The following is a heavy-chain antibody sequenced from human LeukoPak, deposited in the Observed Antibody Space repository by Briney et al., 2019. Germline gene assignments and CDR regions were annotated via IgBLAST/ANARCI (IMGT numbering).Heavy chain of an antibody. Sequence: SETLSLTRAVSGYSISRAFHWGWVRPSPGKGLECLGNIFHTGTTYYNPSLKSRLTISLDTSKNQFSLKLDSVTAADTAVYYCARAGPFCSGGSCYFDSWGQGTLVTVSS. CDR3: ARAGPFCSGGSCYFDS. CDR2: IFHTGTT. J-gene: IGHJ4*02. CDR1: GYSISRAFH. V-gene: IGHV4-38-2*01. D-gene: IGHD2-15*01.